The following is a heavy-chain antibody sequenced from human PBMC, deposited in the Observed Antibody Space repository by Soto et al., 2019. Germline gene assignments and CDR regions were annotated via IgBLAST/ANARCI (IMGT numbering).Heavy chain of an antibody. D-gene: IGHD2-2*03. Sequence: PSETLSLTCAVYGGSFSGYYWSWIRQAPGKGLEWIGGVNHRGSTYNPALESRATMSVDTSKNQFSLKLSSMTAADTAVYYCARDGFCTSSTCRIGNWFDPWGQGTLVTVSS. V-gene: IGHV4-34*01. CDR1: GGSFSGYY. CDR3: ARDGFCTSSTCRIGNWFDP. CDR2: VNHRGST. J-gene: IGHJ5*02.